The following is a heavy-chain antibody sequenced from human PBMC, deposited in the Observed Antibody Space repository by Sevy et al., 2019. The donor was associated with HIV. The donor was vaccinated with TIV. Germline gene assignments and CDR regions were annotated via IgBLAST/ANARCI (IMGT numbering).Heavy chain of an antibody. Sequence: GGSLRLSCAASGFTFSSYAMHWVRQAPGKGLEWVAVISYDGSNKYYADSVKGRFTISRDNSKNTLYLQMNSLRAEDTAVYYCARDVLGYCSSTSCYRSRDFDYWGQGTLVTVSS. CDR1: GFTFSSYA. CDR3: ARDVLGYCSSTSCYRSRDFDY. D-gene: IGHD2-2*02. CDR2: ISYDGSNK. J-gene: IGHJ4*02. V-gene: IGHV3-30*04.